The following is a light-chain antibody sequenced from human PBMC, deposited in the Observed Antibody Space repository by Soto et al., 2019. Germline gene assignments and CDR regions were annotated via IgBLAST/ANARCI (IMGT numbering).Light chain of an antibody. CDR1: LSITNTF. V-gene: IGKV3-20*01. Sequence: EIVLTQSPGTLSLSPEERATLSCRTSLSITNTFLAWYQQKPGQAPRLLIYGASRRATGTPDRFSGSGSGTDFTLTISRLEPEDFAVYDCQQHGSSPLTFGGGTKVEIK. J-gene: IGKJ4*01. CDR2: GAS. CDR3: QQHGSSPLT.